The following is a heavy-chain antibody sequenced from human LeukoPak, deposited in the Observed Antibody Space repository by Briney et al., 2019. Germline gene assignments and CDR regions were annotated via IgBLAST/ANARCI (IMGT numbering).Heavy chain of an antibody. V-gene: IGHV4-38-2*02. J-gene: IGHJ5*02. Sequence: PSETLSLTCTVSGYSISSGFYWGWIRQPPGKGLEWIGNIYHSGSTYYNPSLKSRVTISVDTSKNQFSLKLSSVTAADTAVYYCARDLSYYDSSGYYGWFDPWGQGTLVTVSS. D-gene: IGHD3-22*01. CDR1: GYSISSGFY. CDR3: ARDLSYYDSSGYYGWFDP. CDR2: IYHSGST.